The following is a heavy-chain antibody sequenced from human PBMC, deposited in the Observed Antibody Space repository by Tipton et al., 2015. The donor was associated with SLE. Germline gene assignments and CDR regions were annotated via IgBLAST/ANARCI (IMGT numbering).Heavy chain of an antibody. J-gene: IGHJ5*02. D-gene: IGHD2-21*01. Sequence: TLSLTCTVSGGSISSSSYYWGWIRQPPGKGREWIGGIYYSGSTSYNPSLKSRVTISVDTSKNQFSLKLSSVTAADTAVYYCARQGDEHIVVVIAKSWFDPWGQGTLVTVSS. CDR2: IYYSGST. CDR3: ARQGDEHIVVVIAKSWFDP. CDR1: GGSISSSSYY. V-gene: IGHV4-39*07.